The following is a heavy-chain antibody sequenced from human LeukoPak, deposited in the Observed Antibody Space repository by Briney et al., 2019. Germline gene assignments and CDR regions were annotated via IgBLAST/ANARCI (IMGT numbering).Heavy chain of an antibody. CDR3: ASDVGIGG. J-gene: IGHJ4*02. Sequence: PGGSLRLSCAASGFTFSSYWMHWVRQAPGKGLVWVSRITNDGSTTNYADSVKGRFTISRDNAKNTLYLQMNSLRAEDTAVYYCASDVGIGGWGQGTLVTVSS. V-gene: IGHV3-74*01. CDR1: GFTFSSYW. CDR2: ITNDGSTT. D-gene: IGHD2-15*01.